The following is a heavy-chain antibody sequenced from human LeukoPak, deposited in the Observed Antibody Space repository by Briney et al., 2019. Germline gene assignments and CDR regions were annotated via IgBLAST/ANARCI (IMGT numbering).Heavy chain of an antibody. CDR2: IWYDGSNK. CDR1: GFTFSSYG. V-gene: IGHV3-33*01. Sequence: PGGSLRLSCAASGFTFSSYGMHWVRQAPGKGLEWVADIWYDGSNKYYADSVKGRFTISRDNSKNTLYLQMNSLRAEDTAVYYCARDDWFDPWGQGTLVTVSS. CDR3: ARDDWFDP. J-gene: IGHJ5*02.